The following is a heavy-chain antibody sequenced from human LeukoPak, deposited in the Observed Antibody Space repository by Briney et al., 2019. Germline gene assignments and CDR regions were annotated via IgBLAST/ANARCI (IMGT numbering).Heavy chain of an antibody. CDR1: GGSISSGGYY. D-gene: IGHD4-17*01. J-gene: IGHJ3*02. CDR3: AIDRDYGDSLGAHDAFDI. CDR2: IYYSGST. V-gene: IGHV4-31*03. Sequence: PSETLSLTCTVSGGSISSGGYYWSWIRQHPGKGLEWIGYIYYSGSTYYNPSLKSRVTISVDTSKNQFSLKLSSVTAADTAVYYCAIDRDYGDSLGAHDAFDIWGQGTMVTVSS.